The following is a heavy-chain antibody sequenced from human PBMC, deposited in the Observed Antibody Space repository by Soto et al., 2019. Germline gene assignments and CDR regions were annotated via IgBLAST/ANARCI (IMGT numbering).Heavy chain of an antibody. CDR1: GLNFSILA. CDR2: TGYGRLTT. V-gene: IGHV3-23*01. D-gene: IGHD6-6*01. Sequence: GGSLRLSCAASGLNFSILAMSWVRRAPGKGLEWVSTTGYGRLTTYYADSVKGRFTVSRDNSKNTLDLQMSSLRAEDTAVYYCATVHSTSRSFDYWGQGTLVTVSS. CDR3: ATVHSTSRSFDY. J-gene: IGHJ4*02.